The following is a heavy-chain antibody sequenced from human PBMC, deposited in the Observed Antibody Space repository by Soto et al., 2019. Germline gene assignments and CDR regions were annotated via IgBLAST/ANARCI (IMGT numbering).Heavy chain of an antibody. CDR1: ADTFTSYY. D-gene: IGHD6-13*01. CDR2: INPSRGGT. Sequence: QVQLVQSGAEVKKPGASVRVSCKASADTFTSYYVHWVRQAPGQGPEWMGMINPSRGGTDYAQKXQXGXTXSRDTSTTTVYMELSSLRSEDTAIYYCTRSIITTAGTDAFDLWGQGTLVTVSS. J-gene: IGHJ3*01. V-gene: IGHV1-46*03. CDR3: TRSIITTAGTDAFDL.